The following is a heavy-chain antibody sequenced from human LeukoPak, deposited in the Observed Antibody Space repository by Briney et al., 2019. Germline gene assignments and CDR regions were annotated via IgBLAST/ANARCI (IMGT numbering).Heavy chain of an antibody. CDR1: GSTFSSYW. CDR3: ARQNDFRLDY. Sequence: PGESLLISCKGSGSTFSSYWIGWVRQLPGKGLEWMGIIYPGDSDTRYSPSLQGQVTISVDTSIGTAYLQWSSLKASDTAIYYCARQNDFRLDYWGQGTLVTVSS. D-gene: IGHD3-3*01. CDR2: IYPGDSDT. V-gene: IGHV5-51*01. J-gene: IGHJ4*02.